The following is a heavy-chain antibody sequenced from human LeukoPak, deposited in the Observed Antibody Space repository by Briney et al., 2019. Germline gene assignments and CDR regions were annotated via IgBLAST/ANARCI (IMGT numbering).Heavy chain of an antibody. J-gene: IGHJ4*02. D-gene: IGHD2-21*02. CDR2: INHSGST. Sequence: SETLSLTCAVYGGSFSGYYWSWIRQPPGKGLEWIGEINHSGSTNYNPSLRSRVTISVDTSKNQFSLKLSSVTAADKAVYYCAGTYCGGDCPIADYWGQGTLVTVSS. CDR1: GGSFSGYY. CDR3: AGTYCGGDCPIADY. V-gene: IGHV4-34*01.